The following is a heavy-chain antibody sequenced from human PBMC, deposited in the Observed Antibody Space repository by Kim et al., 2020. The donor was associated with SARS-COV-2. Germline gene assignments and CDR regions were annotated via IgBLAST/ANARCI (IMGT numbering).Heavy chain of an antibody. CDR3: ARMAEKSYGSGLGGWFDP. Sequence: ASVKVSCKASGYTFTSYGISWVRQAPGQGLEWMGWISAYNGNTNYAQKLQGRVTMTTDTSTSTAYMELRSLRSDDTAVYYCARMAEKSYGSGLGGWFDPWGQGTLVTVSS. CDR1: GYTFTSYG. CDR2: ISAYNGNT. V-gene: IGHV1-18*04. J-gene: IGHJ5*02. D-gene: IGHD3-10*01.